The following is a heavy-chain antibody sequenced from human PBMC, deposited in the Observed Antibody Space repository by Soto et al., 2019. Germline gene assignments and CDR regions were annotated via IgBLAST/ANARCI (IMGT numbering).Heavy chain of an antibody. CDR2: IWYDGSNK. Sequence: PGGSLRLSCAGSGFTFSSYGMHWIRQAPGKGLEWVAVIWYDGSNKYYADSVKGRFTISRDNSKNTLYLQMNSLRAEDTAVYYCARTYCSGGSCYSGFDYWGQGTLVTVSS. CDR3: ARTYCSGGSCYSGFDY. D-gene: IGHD2-15*01. CDR1: GFTFSSYG. J-gene: IGHJ4*02. V-gene: IGHV3-33*01.